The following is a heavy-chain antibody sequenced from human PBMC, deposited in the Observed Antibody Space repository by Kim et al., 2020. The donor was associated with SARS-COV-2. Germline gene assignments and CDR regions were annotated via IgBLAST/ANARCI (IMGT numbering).Heavy chain of an antibody. J-gene: IGHJ4*02. Sequence: YAGAEKRRFTFAGDNSQNTLYLQMNRLRAEDTAVYYCAKDRLWGNDYFDYWGQGTLVTVSS. V-gene: IGHV3-30*02. CDR3: AKDRLWGNDYFDY. D-gene: IGHD3-16*01.